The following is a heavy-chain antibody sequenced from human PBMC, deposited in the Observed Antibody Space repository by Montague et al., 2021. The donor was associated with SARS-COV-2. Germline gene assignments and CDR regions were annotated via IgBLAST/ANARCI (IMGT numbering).Heavy chain of an antibody. CDR3: ARHALNEYSSAWAFGFDY. Sequence: SETLSLTCTVSDGSISSYYWSWTRQPPGKGLEWIGYIYYSGSTNYNPSLKSRVTISVDTSKNQLSLKLSSVTAADTAVYYCARHALNEYSSAWAFGFDYWGQGTLVTVSS. V-gene: IGHV4-59*08. CDR1: DGSISSYY. D-gene: IGHD6-6*01. J-gene: IGHJ4*02. CDR2: IYYSGST.